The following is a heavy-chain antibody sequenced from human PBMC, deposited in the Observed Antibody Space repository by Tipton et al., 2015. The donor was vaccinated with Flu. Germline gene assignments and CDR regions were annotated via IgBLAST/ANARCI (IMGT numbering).Heavy chain of an antibody. V-gene: IGHV4-61*02. D-gene: IGHD6-19*01. CDR1: VGSTSSGSYY. CDR2: IYTSGST. CDR3: ARGRAVAGFRGFDY. Sequence: TLSLTCTVSVGSTSSGSYYWSWIRQPAGKGLEWIGRIYTSGSTNYNPSRKSRVTMSVDTPKNQFSLKLSSVTAADTAVYYCARGRAVAGFRGFDYWGQGTLVPVSS. J-gene: IGHJ4*02.